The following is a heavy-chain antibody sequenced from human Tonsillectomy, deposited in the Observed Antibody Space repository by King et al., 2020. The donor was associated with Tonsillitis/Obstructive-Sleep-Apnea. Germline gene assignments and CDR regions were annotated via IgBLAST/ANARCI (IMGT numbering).Heavy chain of an antibody. CDR3: ARVGGLGSSSASDAFDV. CDR2: INRGGST. D-gene: IGHD6-6*01. CDR1: GGSFSGYY. J-gene: IGHJ3*01. V-gene: IGHV4-34*01. Sequence: VQLQQWGAGLLKPSETLSLTCAVYGGSFSGYYWTWIRQPPGKGLEWIGEINRGGSTNPNPSLKSRVTISVDTSKNQFSLKMRSVTAADTAVYYCARVGGLGSSSASDAFDVWGLGTMVTVSS.